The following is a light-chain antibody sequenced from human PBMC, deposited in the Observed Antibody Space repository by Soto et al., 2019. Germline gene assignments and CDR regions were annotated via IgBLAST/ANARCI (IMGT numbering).Light chain of an antibody. CDR2: VNSDGSH. J-gene: IGLJ2*01. Sequence: QSVLTQSPSASASLGASVKLTCTLSSGHSNYAIAWHQQQPGKGPRYLMKVNSDGSHNKGDGIPDRFSGSSSGAERYLTISRLQSEDEADYYCQTWGTGIVVFGGGTKVTVL. CDR1: SGHSNYA. V-gene: IGLV4-69*01. CDR3: QTWGTGIVV.